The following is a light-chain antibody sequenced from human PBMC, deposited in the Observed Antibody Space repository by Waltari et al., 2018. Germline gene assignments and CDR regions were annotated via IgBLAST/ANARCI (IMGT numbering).Light chain of an antibody. Sequence: SYVLTQPPSVSVAPGQTARITCGGNNIGSKSVHWYQQKPGQAPVLVVYDGRNRPSGIPGRLSGSNSGNPATLTISRVEAGDEADYYCQVWDSSSDHWVFGGGTKLTVL. CDR3: QVWDSSSDHWV. CDR2: DGR. V-gene: IGLV3-21*02. J-gene: IGLJ3*02. CDR1: NIGSKS.